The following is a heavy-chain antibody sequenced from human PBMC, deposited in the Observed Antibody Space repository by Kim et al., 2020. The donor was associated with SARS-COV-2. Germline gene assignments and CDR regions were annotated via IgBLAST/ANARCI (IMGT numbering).Heavy chain of an antibody. CDR2: INPSGGST. J-gene: IGHJ6*02. D-gene: IGHD2-2*01. V-gene: IGHV1-46*01. CDR3: ARDLYQLLQGMDV. CDR1: GYTFTSYY. Sequence: ASVKVSCKASGYTFTSYYMHWVRQAPGQGLEWMGIINPSGGSTSYAQKFQGRVTMTRDTSTSTVYMELSSLRSEYTAVYYCARDLYQLLQGMDVWGQGTTVTVSS.